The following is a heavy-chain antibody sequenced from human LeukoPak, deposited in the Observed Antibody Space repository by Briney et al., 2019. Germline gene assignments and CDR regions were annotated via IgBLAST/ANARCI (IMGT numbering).Heavy chain of an antibody. Sequence: GGSLRLSCAASGFTFSSYAIHWVRQPPGKGLEWVAIMSYDGSNKQYADSVKGRFTISRDNSKNTVYLQMNSLRDEDTAVYYCARDLAATGTLIDYWGQGTLVTVSS. CDR1: GFTFSSYA. D-gene: IGHD6-13*01. CDR2: MSYDGSNK. V-gene: IGHV3-30-3*01. J-gene: IGHJ4*02. CDR3: ARDLAATGTLIDY.